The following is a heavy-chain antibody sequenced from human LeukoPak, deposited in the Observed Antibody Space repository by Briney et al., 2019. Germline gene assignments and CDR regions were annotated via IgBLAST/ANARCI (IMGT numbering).Heavy chain of an antibody. V-gene: IGHV3-7*01. D-gene: IGHD1/OR15-1a*01. CDR1: GFTFRHFW. CDR3: ARDGTAPGLYFDL. Sequence: GRTLRLSCAVSGFTFRHFWMNWVPRPPGKGLEGVASINHIGGKKPYVDSVKGRFTISRDNPKHSLHLQMSSLRAGDTAVYYCARDGTAPGLYFDLWGKGTLVTVSS. J-gene: IGHJ4*01. CDR2: INHIGGKK.